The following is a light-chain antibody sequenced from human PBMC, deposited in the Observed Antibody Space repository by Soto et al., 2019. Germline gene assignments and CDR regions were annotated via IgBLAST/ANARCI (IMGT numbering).Light chain of an antibody. Sequence: QSVLTQPASVSGSPGQSIAISCTGTSSDVGGYNYVTWYQQHPGKAPKLMIYDVSNRPSGVSDRSSGSKSGNTASLTISGLQAEDEGDYYCNSYTSSSTYVFGTGTKVTVL. CDR2: DVS. CDR3: NSYTSSSTYV. V-gene: IGLV2-14*03. J-gene: IGLJ1*01. CDR1: SSDVGGYNY.